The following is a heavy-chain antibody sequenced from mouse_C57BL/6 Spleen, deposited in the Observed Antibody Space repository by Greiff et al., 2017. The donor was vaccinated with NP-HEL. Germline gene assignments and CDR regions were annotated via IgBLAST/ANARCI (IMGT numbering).Heavy chain of an antibody. Sequence: VKLQESGAELVRPGASVKLSCKASGYTFTDYYINWVKQRPGQGLEWIARIYPGSGNTYYNEKFKGKATLTAEKSSSTAYMQLSSLTSEDSAVYFCARSNYYGSRDYYAMDYWGQGTSVTVSS. CDR1: GYTFTDYY. J-gene: IGHJ4*01. CDR2: IYPGSGNT. D-gene: IGHD1-1*01. CDR3: ARSNYYGSRDYYAMDY. V-gene: IGHV1-76*01.